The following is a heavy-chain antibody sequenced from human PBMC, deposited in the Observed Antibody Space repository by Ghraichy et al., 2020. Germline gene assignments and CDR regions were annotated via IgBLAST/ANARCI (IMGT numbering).Heavy chain of an antibody. J-gene: IGHJ4*02. CDR1: GYTFTNTNYE. V-gene: IGHV1-3*01. CDR3: ARYRSWIQLWGGGYLDY. Sequence: ASVKVSCEASGYTFTNTNYEMYWVRQAPGQRLEWMGWINAGNGDTKYSQKFQGRVTITRDTSASTAYMELSSLKSEDTAVYYCARYRSWIQLWGGGYLDYWGQGTLVTVSS. D-gene: IGHD5-18*01. CDR2: INAGNGDT.